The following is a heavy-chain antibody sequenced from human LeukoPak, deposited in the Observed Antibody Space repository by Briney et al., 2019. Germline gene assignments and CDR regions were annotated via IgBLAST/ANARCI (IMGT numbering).Heavy chain of an antibody. V-gene: IGHV4-59*01. CDR1: GGSISSYY. D-gene: IGHD3-22*01. Sequence: ASETLSLTCTVSGGSISSYYWSWIRQPPGKGLEWIGYIYYSGGTNYNPSLKSRVTISVDTSKNQFSLKLSSVTAADTAVYYCARRHTYYYDSSGYPLDAFDIWGQGTMVTVSS. CDR2: IYYSGGT. CDR3: ARRHTYYYDSSGYPLDAFDI. J-gene: IGHJ3*02.